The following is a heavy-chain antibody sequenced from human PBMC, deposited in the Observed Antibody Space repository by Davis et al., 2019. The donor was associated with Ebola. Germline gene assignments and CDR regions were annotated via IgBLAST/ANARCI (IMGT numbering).Heavy chain of an antibody. CDR2: ISSSGGST. V-gene: IGHV3-23*01. CDR1: GFSFSSYA. J-gene: IGHJ4*02. D-gene: IGHD6-13*01. Sequence: GGSLRLSCAASGFSFSSYAMSWVRQAPGKGLEWVSGISSSGGSTYYADSVKGRFTISRDSSKNTLYLQMNSLRAEDTAVYYCAKGYSSSQYYFDYWGQGTLVTVSS. CDR3: AKGYSSSQYYFDY.